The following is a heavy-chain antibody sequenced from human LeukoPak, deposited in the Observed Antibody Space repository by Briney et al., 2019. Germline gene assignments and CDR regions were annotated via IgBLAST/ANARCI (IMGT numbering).Heavy chain of an antibody. CDR2: MNPNSGNT. D-gene: IGHD3-22*01. CDR3: ARHPLPNYYDSSGYYYPYYYYGMDV. J-gene: IGHJ6*02. CDR1: GYTFTSYD. Sequence: ASVKVSCKASGYTFTSYDINWVRQATGQGLEWMGWMNPNSGNTGYAQKFQGRVTITADEPTSTAYMELSSLRSEDTAVYYCARHPLPNYYDSSGYYYPYYYYGMDVWGQGTTVTVSS. V-gene: IGHV1-8*01.